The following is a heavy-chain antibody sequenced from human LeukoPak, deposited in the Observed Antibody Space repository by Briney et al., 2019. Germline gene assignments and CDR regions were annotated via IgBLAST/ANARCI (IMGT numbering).Heavy chain of an antibody. Sequence: PGGSLRLSCAASGFTFSSYRMNWVRQAPGKGLEWVSSISSSSSYIYYADSVKGRFTISRDNAKNSLYLQMNSLGAEDTAVCYCARVRKDIVGVVAAPSWSEPWGQGTLVTGSS. CDR2: ISSSSSYI. J-gene: IGHJ5*02. CDR1: GFTFSSYR. V-gene: IGHV3-21*01. D-gene: IGHD2-15*01. CDR3: ARVRKDIVGVVAAPSWSEP.